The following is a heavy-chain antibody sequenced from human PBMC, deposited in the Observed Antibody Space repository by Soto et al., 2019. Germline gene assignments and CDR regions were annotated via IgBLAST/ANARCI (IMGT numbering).Heavy chain of an antibody. CDR3: ARHFVAVVIKGWGY. CDR1: CGSIGRSNYY. Sequence: SEALSLTCNASCGSIGRSNYYWDWLRQPPGKGLEWIGTTYYNGNAYYNPSLKSRVSMSVDTSKNQFSLKLVSVTAADTAVYYCARHFVAVVIKGWGYWGQGTLVTVS. J-gene: IGHJ4*02. D-gene: IGHD3-10*01. CDR2: TYYNGNA. V-gene: IGHV4-39*01.